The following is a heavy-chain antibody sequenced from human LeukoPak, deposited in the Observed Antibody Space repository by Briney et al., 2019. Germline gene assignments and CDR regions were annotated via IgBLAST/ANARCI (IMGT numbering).Heavy chain of an antibody. CDR2: IIPIFGTA. CDR1: GGTFSSYA. Sequence: SVKVSCKASGGTFSSYAISWVRQAPGQGLEWMGGIIPIFGTANYAQKFQGRVTITTDESTSTACMELSSLRSEDTAVYYCARGGGGYDSSGYYDYWGQGTLVTVSS. D-gene: IGHD3-22*01. CDR3: ARGGGGYDSSGYYDY. V-gene: IGHV1-69*05. J-gene: IGHJ4*02.